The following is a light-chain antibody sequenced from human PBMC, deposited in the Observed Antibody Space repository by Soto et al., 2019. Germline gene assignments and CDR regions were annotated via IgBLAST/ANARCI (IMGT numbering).Light chain of an antibody. CDR3: SSYTSSSIPYV. V-gene: IGLV2-14*01. CDR1: NSDVGGYNF. CDR2: DAS. Sequence: QSALTQPASVSGSPGQSITISCTGTNSDVGGYNFVSWYQQHRGKAPKLMIYDASNRPSGVSNRFSGSKSGNTASLNISGLQAEDEADYYCSSYTSSSIPYVFGIGTKLTVL. J-gene: IGLJ1*01.